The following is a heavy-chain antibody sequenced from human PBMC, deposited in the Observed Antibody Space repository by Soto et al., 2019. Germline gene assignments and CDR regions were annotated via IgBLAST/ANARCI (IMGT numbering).Heavy chain of an antibody. Sequence: QVRLQQWGAGLLKPSETLPLTCAVYGGSFSDYYWSWVRQPPGKGLEWIGEINHSGSTNYNPSLTIRVTISVDTSKNQFSLKLNSVTAADTAVYYCAREVPSRYFDLWGRGTPVTVSS. J-gene: IGHJ2*01. D-gene: IGHD3-10*01. CDR2: INHSGST. CDR3: AREVPSRYFDL. V-gene: IGHV4-34*01. CDR1: GGSFSDYY.